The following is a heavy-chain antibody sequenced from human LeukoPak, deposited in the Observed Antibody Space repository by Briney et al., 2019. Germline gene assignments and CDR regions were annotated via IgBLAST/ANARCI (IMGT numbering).Heavy chain of an antibody. J-gene: IGHJ4*02. CDR3: ARDGGTNYDFWSGSDGVQPHN. D-gene: IGHD3-3*01. CDR2: INSDGSST. CDR1: GFTFSSYW. Sequence: GGSLRLSCAASGFTFSSYWMHWVRQAPGKGLVWVSRINSDGSSTSYADSVKGRFTISRDNAKNTLYLQMNSLRAEDTAVYYCARDGGTNYDFWSGSDGVQPHNWGQGTLVTVSS. V-gene: IGHV3-74*01.